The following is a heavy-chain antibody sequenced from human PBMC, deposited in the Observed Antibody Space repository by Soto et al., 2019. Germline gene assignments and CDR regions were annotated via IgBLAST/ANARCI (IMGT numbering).Heavy chain of an antibody. V-gene: IGHV1-46*03. CDR2: INPSGGST. Sequence: QVQLVQSGAEVKKPGASVKVSCKASGYTFTSYYMHWVRQAPGQGLEWMGIINPSGGSTSYAQKFRGRVTMTRDTSTSTVYMELSSLRSEDTAVYYCAREEVDGYFDYWGQGTLVTVSS. CDR1: GYTFTSYY. J-gene: IGHJ4*02. CDR3: AREEVDGYFDY.